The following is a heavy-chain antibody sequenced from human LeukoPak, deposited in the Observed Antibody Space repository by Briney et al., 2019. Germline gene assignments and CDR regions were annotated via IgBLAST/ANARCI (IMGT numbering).Heavy chain of an antibody. CDR3: STDNLDYDYVWGTYREVNYFDY. Sequence: GGSLRLSYAGSGFIFSTAWMSWVRQAPGKGLEWVGRIKSKTDGGTTDYAAPVKGRFTISRDDSKNTVYLQMNNLKNEDTGVYYCSTDNLDYDYVWGTYREVNYFDYWGQGTLVTVSS. D-gene: IGHD3-16*02. J-gene: IGHJ4*02. CDR1: GFIFSTAW. V-gene: IGHV3-15*01. CDR2: IKSKTDGGTT.